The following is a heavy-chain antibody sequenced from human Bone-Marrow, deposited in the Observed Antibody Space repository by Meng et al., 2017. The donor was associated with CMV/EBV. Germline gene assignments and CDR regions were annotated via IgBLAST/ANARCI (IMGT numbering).Heavy chain of an antibody. CDR2: IIPILGIA. Sequence: SVNVSCKASGGTFSSYAISWVRQAPGQGLEWMGGIIPILGIANYAQKFQGRVTITVDKSTSTAYMELSSLRSEDTAVYYCARESNYIVPILSNYYYYGMDVWGQGTTVTVSS. V-gene: IGHV1-69*10. D-gene: IGHD1-7*01. J-gene: IGHJ6*02. CDR3: ARESNYIVPILSNYYYYGMDV. CDR1: GGTFSSYA.